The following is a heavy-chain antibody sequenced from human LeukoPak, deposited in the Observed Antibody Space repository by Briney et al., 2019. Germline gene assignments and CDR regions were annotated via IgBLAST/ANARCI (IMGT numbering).Heavy chain of an antibody. J-gene: IGHJ5*02. CDR2: ISGSSSYI. V-gene: IGHV3-21*01. CDR1: GFTFSSYS. D-gene: IGHD5-18*01. Sequence: GGSLRLSCAASGFTFSSYSMNWVRQAPGKGLEWVSSISGSSSYIYYADSVKGRFTISRDNAKNSLYLQMNSLRAEDTAVYYCARGIQLEGFDPWGQGTLVTVSS. CDR3: ARGIQLEGFDP.